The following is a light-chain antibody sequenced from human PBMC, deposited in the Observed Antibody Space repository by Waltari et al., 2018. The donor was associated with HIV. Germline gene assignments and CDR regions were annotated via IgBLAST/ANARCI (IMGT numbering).Light chain of an antibody. V-gene: IGLV3-21*02. CDR1: NIGSRS. J-gene: IGLJ1*01. CDR3: QVWDSSCDHYV. Sequence: SYVLTQPPSVSVAPGQTARITCGGNNIGSRSVHWYQQKPGQAPVLVVYDDSDRPSGFPERFSGSNSGNTATLTISRVEAGDEGDYYCQVWDSSCDHYVFGTGTKVTGL. CDR2: DDS.